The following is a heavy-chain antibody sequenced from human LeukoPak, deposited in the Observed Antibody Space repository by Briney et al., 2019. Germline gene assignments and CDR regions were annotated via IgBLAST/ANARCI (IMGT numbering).Heavy chain of an antibody. D-gene: IGHD6-19*01. CDR2: IIPILGIA. CDR3: ARTYSSGWYDDY. J-gene: IGHJ4*02. CDR1: GGTFSSYA. V-gene: IGHV1-69*04. Sequence: SVKVSCKASGGTFSSYAISWVRQAPGQGLEWMGRIIPILGIANYAQKFQGRVTITADKSTSTAYMELSSLRSEDTAVYYCARTYSSGWYDDYWGQGTLVTVSS.